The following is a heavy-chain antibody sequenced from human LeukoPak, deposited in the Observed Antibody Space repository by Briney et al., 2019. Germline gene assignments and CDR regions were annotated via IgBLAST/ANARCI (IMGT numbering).Heavy chain of an antibody. CDR2: INSDGSST. CDR1: GFIFSSYW. Sequence: GGSLRLSCAASGFIFSSYWMHWVRQAPGKGLVWVSRINSDGSSTTYADSVKGRFAISRDNAKNTLYLQMNSLRAEDTVVYYCARVASSSSWYIDYWGQGTLVTVSS. D-gene: IGHD6-13*01. J-gene: IGHJ4*02. CDR3: ARVASSSSWYIDY. V-gene: IGHV3-74*01.